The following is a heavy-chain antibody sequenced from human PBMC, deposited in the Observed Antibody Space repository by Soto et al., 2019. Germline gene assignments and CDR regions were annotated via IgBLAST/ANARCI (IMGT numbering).Heavy chain of an antibody. Sequence: QLQLQESGPGLVKPSETLSLTCTVSGGSISSSSYYWGWIRQPPGKGLEWIGSICYSGSTYYNPSLKSRVTISVDTSKNQFSLKLSSVTAADTAVYYCARQTMVRGVILDYWGQGTLVTVSS. CDR3: ARQTMVRGVILDY. CDR2: ICYSGST. D-gene: IGHD3-10*01. CDR1: GGSISSSSYY. V-gene: IGHV4-39*01. J-gene: IGHJ4*02.